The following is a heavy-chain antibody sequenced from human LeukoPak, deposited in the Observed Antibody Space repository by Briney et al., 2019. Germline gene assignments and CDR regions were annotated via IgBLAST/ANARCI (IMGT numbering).Heavy chain of an antibody. V-gene: IGHV3-7*01. CDR1: GFSFSTYW. CDR3: ARLLSGWYLADY. CDR2: IRQDGSEK. Sequence: PGGSLRLSCAASGFSFSTYWMSWVRRAPGTGLEWVATIRQDGSEKLYVDSVKGRFTISRDNAKNSLYLQMNSLRAEDTAIYYCARLLSGWYLADYWGQGTLVTVSS. D-gene: IGHD6-19*01. J-gene: IGHJ4*02.